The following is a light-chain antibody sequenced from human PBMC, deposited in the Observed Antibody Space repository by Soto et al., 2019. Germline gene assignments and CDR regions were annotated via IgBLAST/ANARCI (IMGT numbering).Light chain of an antibody. CDR2: DVS. Sequence: QSALTQPASVSGSPGQSITISCTGTSSDVGGYNYVSWCQHHPGKAPKLMVYDVSNRPSGVSNRFSGSKSGSTASLTISGLQAEDEADYYCSSYTSSSTYVFGTGTKLIVL. CDR1: SSDVGGYNY. CDR3: SSYTSSSTYV. V-gene: IGLV2-14*03. J-gene: IGLJ1*01.